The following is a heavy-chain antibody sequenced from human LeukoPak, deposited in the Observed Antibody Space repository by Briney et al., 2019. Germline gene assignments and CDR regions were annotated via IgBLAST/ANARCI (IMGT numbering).Heavy chain of an antibody. D-gene: IGHD6-19*01. CDR1: GGSISNHY. Sequence: PSETLSLTCTVSGGSISNHYWGWIRQPPGKGLEWIGHIYYSGSTNYNPSLKSRITISVDTSKNQFSLKLTSVTAADTAVYYCARDRYSSGWYRGSDWFDPWGQGTLVTVSS. CDR2: IYYSGST. J-gene: IGHJ5*02. V-gene: IGHV4-59*11. CDR3: ARDRYSSGWYRGSDWFDP.